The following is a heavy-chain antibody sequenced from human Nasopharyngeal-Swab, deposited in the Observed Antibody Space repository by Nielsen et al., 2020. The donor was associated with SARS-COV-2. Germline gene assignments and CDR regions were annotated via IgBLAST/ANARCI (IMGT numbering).Heavy chain of an antibody. Sequence: SETLSLTCTVSGGSTSSSSYYWGWIRQPPGKGLEWIGSIYYSGSAYYNPSLKSRVTISVDTSKNQFSLKLSSVTAADTAVYYCVGSSRYGDYYYYGMDVWGQGTTVTVSS. J-gene: IGHJ6*02. D-gene: IGHD6-13*01. CDR1: GGSTSSSSYY. V-gene: IGHV4-39*07. CDR2: IYYSGSA. CDR3: VGSSRYGDYYYYGMDV.